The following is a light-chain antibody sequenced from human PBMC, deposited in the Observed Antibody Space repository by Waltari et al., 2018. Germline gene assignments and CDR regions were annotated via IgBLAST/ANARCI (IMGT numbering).Light chain of an antibody. J-gene: IGKJ1*01. CDR2: AAS. CDR3: QQGHSTPRT. CDR1: QSISSY. Sequence: DIQMTQSPSSLSASVGDRVTITCRASQSISSYLYWYQQKPEKAPQLLNYAASSLQSGVPSRFSGRGSGTDFTLTITRLQPEDFATYYCQQGHSTPRTFGQGTKVEIK. V-gene: IGKV1-39*01.